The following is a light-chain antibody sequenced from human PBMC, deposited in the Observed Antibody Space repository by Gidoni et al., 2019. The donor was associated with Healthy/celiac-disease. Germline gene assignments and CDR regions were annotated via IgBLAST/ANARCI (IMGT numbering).Light chain of an antibody. Sequence: QSVLTQPPSASGTPGQSVTISCSGSSSNIGSTTVNWYQQLPGTAPKLLIYSNNQRPSGVPDRFSGSKSGTSASLAISGLQSEDEADYYCAAWDDSLNGPVVFGGGTKLTVL. CDR2: SNN. CDR3: AAWDDSLNGPVV. CDR1: SSNIGSTT. J-gene: IGLJ2*01. V-gene: IGLV1-44*01.